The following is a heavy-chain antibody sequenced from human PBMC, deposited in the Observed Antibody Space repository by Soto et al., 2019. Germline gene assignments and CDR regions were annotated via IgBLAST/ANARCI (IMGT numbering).Heavy chain of an antibody. V-gene: IGHV3-23*01. J-gene: IGHJ4*02. D-gene: IGHD4-4*01. CDR2: ISGSGGST. CDR1: GFTFSSYA. Sequence: EVQLLESGGGLVQPGGSLRLSCAASGFTFSSYAMSWVRQAPGKGLEWVSAISGSGGSTYYADSVKGRFTISRDNSKNRLYLQMNSLRAEDTAVYYCAKCSGHTGLQRHPFDYWGQGTLVTVSS. CDR3: AKCSGHTGLQRHPFDY.